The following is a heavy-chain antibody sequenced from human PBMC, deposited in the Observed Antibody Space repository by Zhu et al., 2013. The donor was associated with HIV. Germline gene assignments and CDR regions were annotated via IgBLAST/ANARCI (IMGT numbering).Heavy chain of an antibody. CDR1: GGSISNYY. V-gene: IGHV4-59*01. CDR3: ASFLFGSAIDY. CDR2: ISHSGST. D-gene: IGHD3-10*01. Sequence: QVQLQESGPGLVKPSETLSLTCTVSGGSISNYYWSWIRQPPGKGLEWIGCISHSGSTNYKPSLKSRVTMSVDTSKNQFSLKVTSVTAADTAVYYCASFLFGSAIDYWGQGTLVTVSS. J-gene: IGHJ4*02.